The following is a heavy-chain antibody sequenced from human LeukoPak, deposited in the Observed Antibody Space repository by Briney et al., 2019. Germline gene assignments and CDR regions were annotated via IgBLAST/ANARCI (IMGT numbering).Heavy chain of an antibody. CDR3: AKVSSSGCPGY. Sequence: PGGSLRLSCAASGFTFSSYGMHWVRQAPGKGLEWVAVISYDGSNKYYADSVKGRFTISRDNSKNTLYLQMNSLRAEDTAVYYCAKVSSSGCPGYWGQGTLVTVSS. D-gene: IGHD6-19*01. CDR1: GFTFSSYG. J-gene: IGHJ4*02. CDR2: ISYDGSNK. V-gene: IGHV3-30*18.